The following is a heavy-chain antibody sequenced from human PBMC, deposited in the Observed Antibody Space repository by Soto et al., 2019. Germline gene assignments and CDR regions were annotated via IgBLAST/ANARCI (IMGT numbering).Heavy chain of an antibody. D-gene: IGHD2-15*01. V-gene: IGHV3-7*01. CDR3: ARYKGYGSGGSCYYYYYMDG. CDR1: GFTFNSYW. J-gene: IGHJ6*03. CDR2: IKEDESEK. Sequence: GGSLRLSCAASGFTFNSYWMTWVRQAPGKGLEWVANIKEDESEKYYVDSVKGRFTISRDNAKNSLYLQMNSLRAEDTAVYYCARYKGYGSGGSCYYYYYMDGRGKGTKVTVSS.